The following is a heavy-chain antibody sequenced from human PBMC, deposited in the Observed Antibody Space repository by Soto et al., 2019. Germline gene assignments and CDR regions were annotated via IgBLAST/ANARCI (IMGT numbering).Heavy chain of an antibody. V-gene: IGHV1-69*06. Sequence: QVQLVQSGAEVKKPGSSVKVSCKASGGTFSSYAISWVRQAPGQGLEWMGGILPIFGTANYAQKFQGRVTIPADKSTSTDYMELSSLRSEDTAVYYCVRHSCVSGHYYYGMDVWGQGTTVTVSS. D-gene: IGHD1-26*01. J-gene: IGHJ6*02. CDR3: VRHSCVSGHYYYGMDV. CDR2: ILPIFGTA. CDR1: GGTFSSYA.